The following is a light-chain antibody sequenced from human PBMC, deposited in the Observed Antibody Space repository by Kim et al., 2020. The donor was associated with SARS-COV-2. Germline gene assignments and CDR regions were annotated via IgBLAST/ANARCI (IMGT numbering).Light chain of an antibody. CDR1: QSVSSN. Sequence: EIVMTQSPATLSVSPGDRVTLSCRASQSVSSNLAWYQQKPGQAPRLLIYRASTRATSIPVRFIGGGSGTEFTLTISSLQSEDFAIYYCQQYNDCPPLTFGGGTKVDIK. CDR2: RAS. J-gene: IGKJ4*01. CDR3: QQYNDCPPLT. V-gene: IGKV3-15*01.